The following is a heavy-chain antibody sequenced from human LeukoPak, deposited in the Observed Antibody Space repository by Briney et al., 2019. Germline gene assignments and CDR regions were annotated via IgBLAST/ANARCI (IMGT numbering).Heavy chain of an antibody. CDR1: GFTFSSYG. Sequence: GGSLRLSCAASGFTFSSYGMHWVRQAPGKGLEWVAVIWYDGSNKYYADSVKGRFTISRDNSKNTLYLQMNSLRAEDTAVYYCASVVPAAILDWFDPWGQGTLVTVSS. CDR2: IWYDGSNK. D-gene: IGHD2-2*01. J-gene: IGHJ5*02. CDR3: ASVVPAAILDWFDP. V-gene: IGHV3-30*02.